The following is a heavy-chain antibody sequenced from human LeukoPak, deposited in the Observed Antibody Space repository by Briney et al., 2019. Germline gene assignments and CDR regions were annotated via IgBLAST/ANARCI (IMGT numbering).Heavy chain of an antibody. J-gene: IGHJ4*02. CDR1: GYTFTDYY. D-gene: IGHD6-19*01. CDR2: INPHSGGA. Sequence: ASVKVSCKASGYTFTDYYMHWVRQAPGQGLEWMGRINPHSGGANYAQKFQGRVTMTRDTSISTAYMELSGLRSEDTAVYYCARRLGDSSGADYWGQGTLVTVSS. V-gene: IGHV1-2*06. CDR3: ARRLGDSSGADY.